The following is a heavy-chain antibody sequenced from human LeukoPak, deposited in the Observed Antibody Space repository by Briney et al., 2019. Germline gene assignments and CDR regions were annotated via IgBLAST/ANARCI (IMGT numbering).Heavy chain of an antibody. Sequence: GGSLRLSCAASGFTFSDYYMSWIRQAPGKGLEWVSAISGSGGSTYYADSVKGRFTISRDNSKNTLYLQMNSLRAEDTAVYYCAKARLGYYYYGMDVWGQGTTVTVSS. D-gene: IGHD6-19*01. CDR1: GFTFSDYY. V-gene: IGHV3-23*01. J-gene: IGHJ6*02. CDR2: ISGSGGST. CDR3: AKARLGYYYYGMDV.